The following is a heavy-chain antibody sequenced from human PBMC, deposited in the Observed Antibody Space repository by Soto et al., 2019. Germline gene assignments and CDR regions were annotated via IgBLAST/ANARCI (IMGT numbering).Heavy chain of an antibody. CDR1: GGSISSGVYY. J-gene: IGHJ6*02. CDR2: IYYSGST. Sequence: QVQLQESGPGLVKPSQTLSLTCTVSGGSISSGVYYWSWIRQHPGKGLEWIGYIYYSGSTYYHPSLKSRAITTEDTSKNKSSLKLRPVTATDTPVYYCARLDACGQGTTVTVPS. CDR3: ARLDA. V-gene: IGHV4-31*03.